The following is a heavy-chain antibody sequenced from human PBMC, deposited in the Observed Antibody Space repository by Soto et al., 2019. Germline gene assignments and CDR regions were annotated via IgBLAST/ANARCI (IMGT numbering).Heavy chain of an antibody. Sequence: QVQLQQWGAGLLKPSETLSLTCAVYGGSFSGYYWSWIRQPPGKGLEWIGEINHSGSTNYNPSLKSRVTISVDTSKNQFSLKLSSVTAADTAVYYCAREEVAAAGTRFYWGQGTLVTVSS. J-gene: IGHJ4*02. CDR2: INHSGST. CDR1: GGSFSGYY. D-gene: IGHD6-13*01. V-gene: IGHV4-34*01. CDR3: AREEVAAAGTRFY.